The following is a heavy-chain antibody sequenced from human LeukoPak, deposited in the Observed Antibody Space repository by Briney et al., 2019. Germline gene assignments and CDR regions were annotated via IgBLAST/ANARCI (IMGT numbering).Heavy chain of an antibody. CDR1: GFTVSSNY. D-gene: IGHD4-17*01. CDR2: IYSGGST. J-gene: IGHJ3*02. Sequence: GGSLRLSCAASGFTVSSNYMSWVRQAPGKGLEWVSVIYSGGSTHYADSVTGRFTISRHNSKNTVYLQMNSLRAEDTAVYYCARDLTYDYGVTVAFDIWGQGTMVTVSS. V-gene: IGHV3-53*04. CDR3: ARDLTYDYGVTVAFDI.